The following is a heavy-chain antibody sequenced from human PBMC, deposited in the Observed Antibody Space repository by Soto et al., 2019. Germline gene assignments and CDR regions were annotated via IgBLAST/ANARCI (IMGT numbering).Heavy chain of an antibody. CDR1: GGTFSSYA. J-gene: IGHJ4*02. CDR2: IIPIFGTA. CDR3: ARGMITFGGVIVAFDY. V-gene: IGHV1-69*13. D-gene: IGHD3-16*02. Sequence: SVKVSCKASGGTFSSYAISWVRQAPGQGLEWMGGIIPIFGTANYAQKFQGRVTITADESTSTAYMELSSLRSEDTAVYYCARGMITFGGVIVAFDYWGQGTLVTVSS.